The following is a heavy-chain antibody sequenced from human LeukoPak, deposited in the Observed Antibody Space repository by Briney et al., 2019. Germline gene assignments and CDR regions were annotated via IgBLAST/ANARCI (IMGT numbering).Heavy chain of an antibody. J-gene: IGHJ6*03. Sequence: SVKASRKASGGTFSSYAISWVRQAPGQGLEWMVGIIPIFGTANYAQKFQGRVTITTDESTSTAYMELSSLRSEDRAVYYCASHYYDSSGYYYARNYYYMDVWGKGTTVTVSS. CDR2: IIPIFGTA. CDR1: GGTFSSYA. V-gene: IGHV1-69*05. CDR3: ASHYYDSSGYYYARNYYYMDV. D-gene: IGHD3-22*01.